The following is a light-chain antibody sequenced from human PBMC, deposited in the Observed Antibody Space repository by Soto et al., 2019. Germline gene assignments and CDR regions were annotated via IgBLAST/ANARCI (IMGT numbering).Light chain of an antibody. CDR3: QQHDNWPPIT. CDR2: GAS. CDR1: QSVGSN. Sequence: EIVMTQSPATLSVSPGDSAALSCRASQSVGSNLAWYQHRPGQAPRLLIYGASTRATGIPARFRGSGSGTEFTLTIASLQSEDFAVYYCQQHDNWPPITFCQGTRLEIK. V-gene: IGKV3-15*01. J-gene: IGKJ5*01.